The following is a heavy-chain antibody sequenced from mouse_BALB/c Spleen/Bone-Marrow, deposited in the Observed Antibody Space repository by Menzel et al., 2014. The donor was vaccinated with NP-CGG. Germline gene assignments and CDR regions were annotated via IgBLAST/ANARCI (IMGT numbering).Heavy chain of an antibody. J-gene: IGHJ2*01. CDR3: ARGGYYYFDS. CDR1: GFTFSSYA. D-gene: IGHD1-2*01. V-gene: IGHV5-6-5*01. Sequence: EVKLMESGGGLVEPGGSLKLSCAASGFTFSSYAMSWVRQTPEKRLEWVASIISGGSTYYPDSVKGRFTISRDNARNILYLQMSSLRSEVTAMYYCARGGYYYFDSWGQGTTLTVSS. CDR2: IISGGST.